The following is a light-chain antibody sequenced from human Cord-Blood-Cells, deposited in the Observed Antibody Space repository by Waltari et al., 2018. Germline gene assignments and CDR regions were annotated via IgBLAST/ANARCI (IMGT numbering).Light chain of an antibody. CDR1: SSDVGGYNY. V-gene: IGLV2-14*01. CDR3: SSYTSSSTYV. J-gene: IGLJ1*01. CDR2: DVS. Sequence: QSALTQPASVSGSPEQSITISCTGTSSDVGGYNYVSWYQQHQGKAPKLMIYDVSNRPSVFSNRFSGSKSGNTASLTISGLQAEDEADYYCSSYTSSSTYVFGTGTKVTVL.